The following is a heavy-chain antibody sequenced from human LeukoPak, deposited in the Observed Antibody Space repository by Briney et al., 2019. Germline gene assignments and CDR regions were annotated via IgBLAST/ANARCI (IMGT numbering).Heavy chain of an antibody. J-gene: IGHJ4*02. CDR1: GFTFSSYA. Sequence: GGSLRLSCAGSGFTFSSYAMSWVRQAPGKGLEWVSAISGSGGSTYYADSVKGRFTISRDNSKNTLYLQMNSLRAEDTAVYYCATPLGDFWSGYRARTDYWGQGTLVTVSS. CDR2: ISGSGGST. D-gene: IGHD3-3*01. CDR3: ATPLGDFWSGYRARTDY. V-gene: IGHV3-23*01.